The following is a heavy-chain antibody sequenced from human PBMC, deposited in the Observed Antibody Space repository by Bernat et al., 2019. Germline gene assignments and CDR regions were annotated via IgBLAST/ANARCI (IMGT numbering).Heavy chain of an antibody. CDR2: IIPILGIA. V-gene: IGHV1-69*04. D-gene: IGHD2-2*01. Sequence: QVQLVQSGAEVKKPGSSVKVSCKASGGTFSSYAISWVRQAPGQGLEWMGRIIPILGIANYAQKFQGRVTITADKSKSTAYMEMSSLRSEDTAVYYCASTYCSSTSCYNDAFDIWGQGTMVTVAS. CDR3: ASTYCSSTSCYNDAFDI. J-gene: IGHJ3*02. CDR1: GGTFSSYA.